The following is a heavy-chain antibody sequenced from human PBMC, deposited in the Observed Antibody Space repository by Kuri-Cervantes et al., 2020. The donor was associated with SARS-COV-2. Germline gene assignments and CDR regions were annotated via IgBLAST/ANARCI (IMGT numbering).Heavy chain of an antibody. CDR1: GFTFSSYA. CDR3: ARGSGYCDSSGYFSYYGMDV. Sequence: LSLTCAASGFTFSSYAMHWVRQAPGKGLEWVAVISYDGSNKYYADSVEGRFTISRDNSKNTLYLQMNSLRAEDTAVYYCARGSGYCDSSGYFSYYGMDVWGQGTTVTVSS. CDR2: ISYDGSNK. V-gene: IGHV3-30-3*01. D-gene: IGHD3-22*01. J-gene: IGHJ6*02.